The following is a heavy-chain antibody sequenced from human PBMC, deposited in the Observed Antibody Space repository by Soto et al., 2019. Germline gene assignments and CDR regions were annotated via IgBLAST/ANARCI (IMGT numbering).Heavy chain of an antibody. CDR3: AKDAEYDYVWGSYRPTHYFDY. J-gene: IGHJ4*02. Sequence: QVQLVESGGGVVQPGRSLRLSCAASGFTFSSYGMHWVRQAPGKGLEWVAVISYDGSNKYYADSVKGRFTISRDNSKNTLYLRMNSLRAEDTAVYYCAKDAEYDYVWGSYRPTHYFDYWGQGTLVTVSS. CDR1: GFTFSSYG. V-gene: IGHV3-30*18. CDR2: ISYDGSNK. D-gene: IGHD3-16*02.